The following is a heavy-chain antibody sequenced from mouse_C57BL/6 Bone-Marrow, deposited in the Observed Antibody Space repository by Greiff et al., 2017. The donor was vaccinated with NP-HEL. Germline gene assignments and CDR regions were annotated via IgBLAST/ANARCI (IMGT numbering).Heavy chain of an antibody. CDR1: GYTFTSYG. CDR2: IYPRSGNT. D-gene: IGHD1-1*01. J-gene: IGHJ2*01. V-gene: IGHV1-81*01. CDR3: ARGGYGSSYGYYFDY. Sequence: QVQLQQSGAELARPGASVKLSCKASGYTFTSYGISWVKQRTGQGLEWIGEIYPRSGNTYYNEKFKGKATLTADKSSSTAYMELRSLTSEDSAVYFCARGGYGSSYGYYFDYWGQGTTLTVSS.